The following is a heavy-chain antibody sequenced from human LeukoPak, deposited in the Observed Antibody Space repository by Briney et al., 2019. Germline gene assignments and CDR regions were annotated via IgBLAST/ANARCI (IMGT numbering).Heavy chain of an antibody. CDR3: ARHSSSWYYFDY. J-gene: IGHJ4*02. D-gene: IGHD6-13*01. CDR2: IYPGDSDT. CDR1: GYSFNTYW. Sequence: GESLRISCKGSGYSFNTYWIAWVRQMPGKGLEWMGIIYPGDSDTKYSPSFQGQVTISADNSISTAYLQWSSLKASDTAMYYCARHSSSWYYFDYWGQGTLVTVSS. V-gene: IGHV5-51*01.